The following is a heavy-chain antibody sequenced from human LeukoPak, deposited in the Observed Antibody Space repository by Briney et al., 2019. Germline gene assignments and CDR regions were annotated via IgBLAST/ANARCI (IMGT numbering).Heavy chain of an antibody. CDR1: GYTFTGYY. Sequence: ASVKVSCKASGYTFTGYYMHWVRQAPGQGLEWTGWINPNSGGTNYAQKFQGRVTMTRDTSISTAYMELSRLRSDDTAVYYCARNWNYYPHFDYWGQGTLVTVSS. J-gene: IGHJ4*02. CDR2: INPNSGGT. CDR3: ARNWNYYPHFDY. V-gene: IGHV1-2*02. D-gene: IGHD1-7*01.